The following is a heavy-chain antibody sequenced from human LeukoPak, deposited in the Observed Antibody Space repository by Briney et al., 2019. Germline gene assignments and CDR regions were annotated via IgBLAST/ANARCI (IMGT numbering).Heavy chain of an antibody. D-gene: IGHD3-22*01. CDR1: GFTVSSNY. V-gene: IGHV3-53*01. J-gene: IGHJ6*03. CDR2: IYSGGST. Sequence: GGSLRLSCAASGFTVSSNYMSWVRQAPGKGLEWVPVIYSGGSTYYADSVKGRFTISRDNSKNTLYLQMNSLRAEDTAVYYCARDHYDSSGFDYYYYYMDVWGKGTTVTVSS. CDR3: ARDHYDSSGFDYYYYYMDV.